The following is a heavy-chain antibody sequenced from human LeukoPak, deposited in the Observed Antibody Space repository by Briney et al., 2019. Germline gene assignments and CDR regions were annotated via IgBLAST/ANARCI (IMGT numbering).Heavy chain of an antibody. V-gene: IGHV3-21*01. J-gene: IGHJ4*02. CDR3: AREKYSYGPAGY. CDR1: GFTFSSYR. Sequence: GGSLRLSCAASGFTFSSYRMNWVRQAPGKGLEWVSSISSSSSYIYYADSVTGRFTISRDNAKNSLYLQMNSLRAEDTAVYYCAREKYSYGPAGYWGQGTLVTVSS. CDR2: ISSSSSYI. D-gene: IGHD5-18*01.